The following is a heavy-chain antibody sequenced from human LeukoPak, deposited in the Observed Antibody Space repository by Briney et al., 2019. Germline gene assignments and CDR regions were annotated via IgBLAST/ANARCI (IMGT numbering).Heavy chain of an antibody. CDR2: ISWNSGSI. J-gene: IGHJ3*02. CDR1: GFTFDDYA. D-gene: IGHD5-24*01. Sequence: PGGSLSLSCAASGFTFDDYAMHWVRQAPGKGLEWVSGISWNSGSIGYADSVKGRFTISRDNAKNSLYLQMNSLRAEDMALYYCAKGVEMATIDAFDIWGQGTMVTVSS. CDR3: AKGVEMATIDAFDI. V-gene: IGHV3-9*03.